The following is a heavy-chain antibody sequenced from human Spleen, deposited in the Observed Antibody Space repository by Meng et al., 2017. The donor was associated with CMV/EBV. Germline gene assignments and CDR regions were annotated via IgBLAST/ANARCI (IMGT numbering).Heavy chain of an antibody. V-gene: IGHV2-5*01. D-gene: IGHD2-2*02. Sequence: SGPTLVKPTQTLTLTCTFSGFSLSTSGVAVGWIRQPPGKALEWLALIYWNDDKRYSPSLKTRLTIAKDTSKNQVILTMTNMDPVDTGTYYCAHSGYCNSTSCYRLENYFDYWGQGTLVTVSS. CDR3: AHSGYCNSTSCYRLENYFDY. CDR2: IYWNDDK. CDR1: GFSLSTSGVA. J-gene: IGHJ4*02.